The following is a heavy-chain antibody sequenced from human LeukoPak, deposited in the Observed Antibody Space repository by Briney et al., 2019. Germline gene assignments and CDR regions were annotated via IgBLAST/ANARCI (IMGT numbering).Heavy chain of an antibody. V-gene: IGHV3-30-3*01. D-gene: IGHD3-9*01. J-gene: IGHJ4*02. CDR3: ARAGEMLRYFDWLSNHYFDY. CDR2: ISYDGSNK. CDR1: GFTFSSYA. Sequence: GRSLRLSCAASGFTFSSYAMHWVRQAPGKGLEWVAVISYDGSNKYYADSVKGRFTISRDNSKNTLYLQMNSLRAEDTAVYYCARAGEMLRYFDWLSNHYFDYWGQGALVTVSS.